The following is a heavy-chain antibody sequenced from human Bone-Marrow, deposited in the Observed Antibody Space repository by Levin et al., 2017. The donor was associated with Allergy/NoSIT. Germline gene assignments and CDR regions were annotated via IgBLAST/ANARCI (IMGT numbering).Heavy chain of an antibody. V-gene: IGHV3-49*03. J-gene: IGHJ3*02. Sequence: GGSLRLSCTTSGFPFGDYGMNWIRQAPGKGLEWVGCIRSKTYKGAAQYAASVKGRFTISRDDSKSIAYLEMNSLRTEDTAVYYCARRAKILAPGVCAFEMWGQGTTVTVSS. CDR1: GFPFGDYG. D-gene: IGHD3-3*02. CDR2: IRSKTYKGAA. CDR3: ARRAKILAPGVCAFEM.